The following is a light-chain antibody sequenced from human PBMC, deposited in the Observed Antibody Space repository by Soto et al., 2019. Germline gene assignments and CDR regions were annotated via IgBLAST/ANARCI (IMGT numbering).Light chain of an antibody. V-gene: IGLV2-11*01. CDR3: CSYVGSYTWA. Sequence: SALTQPRSVSGSPGQSVTISCTGTSSDVGDDNYVSWYQHHPGKAPKLMIYDVSKWPSGVPDRFSGSKSGNTASLTISGLQAEDEADYYCCSYVGSYTWAFGGGTKVTVL. CDR1: SSDVGDDNY. J-gene: IGLJ3*02. CDR2: DVS.